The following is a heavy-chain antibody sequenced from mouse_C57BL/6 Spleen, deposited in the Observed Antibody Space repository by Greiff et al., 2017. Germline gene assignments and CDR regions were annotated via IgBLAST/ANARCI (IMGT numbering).Heavy chain of an antibody. Sequence: VQLQQSGAELARPGASVKLSCKASGYTFTSYGISWVKQRTGQGLEWIGEIYPRSGNTYYNEKFKGKATLTADKSSSTSYMELLSLTSEDSAVYFFARRGITTVPMDDWGQGTSVTVSS. CDR1: GYTFTSYG. V-gene: IGHV1-81*01. J-gene: IGHJ4*01. CDR3: ARRGITTVPMDD. D-gene: IGHD1-1*01. CDR2: IYPRSGNT.